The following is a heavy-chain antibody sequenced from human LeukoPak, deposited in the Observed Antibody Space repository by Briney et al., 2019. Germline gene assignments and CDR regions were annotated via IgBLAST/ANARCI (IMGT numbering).Heavy chain of an antibody. CDR2: IYHSGST. Sequence: SETLSLTCAVSGYSISSGYYWGWIRHPPGKGLEWIGSIYHSGSTCYNPSLKSRVTISVDTSKNQFSLKLSSVTAADTAVYYCASFHCGGDCYNYWGQGTLVTVSS. D-gene: IGHD2-21*01. J-gene: IGHJ4*02. CDR3: ASFHCGGDCYNY. V-gene: IGHV4-38-2*01. CDR1: GYSISSGYY.